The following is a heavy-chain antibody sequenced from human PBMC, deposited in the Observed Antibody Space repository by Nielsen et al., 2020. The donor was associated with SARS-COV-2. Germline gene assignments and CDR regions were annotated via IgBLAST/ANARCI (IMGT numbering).Heavy chain of an antibody. Sequence: ASVKVSCKASGYTFTGYYMHWVRQAPGQGLEWMGWINPNSGGTNYAQKFQGRVTMTRDTSISTAYMELSRLRSDDTAVYYCARATYYDILTGYPGGYYYYGMDVWGQGTTVTVSS. CDR2: INPNSGGT. J-gene: IGHJ6*02. CDR3: ARATYYDILTGYPGGYYYYGMDV. D-gene: IGHD3-9*01. V-gene: IGHV1-2*02. CDR1: GYTFTGYY.